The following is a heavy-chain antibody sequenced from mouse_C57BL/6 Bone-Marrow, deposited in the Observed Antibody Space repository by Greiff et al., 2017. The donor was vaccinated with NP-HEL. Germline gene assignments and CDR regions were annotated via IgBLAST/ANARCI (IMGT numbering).Heavy chain of an antibody. J-gene: IGHJ3*01. CDR3: ARHWFSFVPFAY. CDR1: GFTFSSYG. Sequence: EVKLMESGGDLVKPGGSLKLSCAASGFTFSSYGMSWVRQTPDKRLEWVATISSGGSYTYYPDSVKGRFTISRDNAKNTLYLQMSSLKSEDTAMYYCARHWFSFVPFAYWGQGTLVTVSA. CDR2: ISSGGSYT. V-gene: IGHV5-6*01. D-gene: IGHD2-2*01.